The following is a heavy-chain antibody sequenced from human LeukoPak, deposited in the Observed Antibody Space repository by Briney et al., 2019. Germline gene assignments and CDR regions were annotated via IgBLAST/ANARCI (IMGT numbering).Heavy chain of an antibody. V-gene: IGHV1-46*01. Sequence: VASVKVSCKASGGTFSSYAISWVRQAPGQGLEWMGIINPSGGSTSYAQKFQGRVTMTRDMSTSTVYMELSSLRSEDTAVYYCAREAVTIFALVRTQTTKSPHRFDPWGQGTLVTVSS. CDR1: GGTFSSYA. CDR3: AREAVTIFALVRTQTTKSPHRFDP. D-gene: IGHD3/OR15-3a*01. J-gene: IGHJ5*02. CDR2: INPSGGST.